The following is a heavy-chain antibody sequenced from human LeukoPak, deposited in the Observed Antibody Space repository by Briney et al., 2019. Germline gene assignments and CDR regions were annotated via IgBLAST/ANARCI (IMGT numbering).Heavy chain of an antibody. Sequence: GGSLRLSCAASGFTFDDYAMHWVRQAPGKGLEWVSGISWNSGSIGYADSVKGRFTISRDNAKNSLYLQMNSLRAEDTAVYYCARDSSNDYNFWSGYYTNYMDVWGKGTTVTVSS. V-gene: IGHV3-9*01. D-gene: IGHD3-3*01. J-gene: IGHJ6*03. CDR2: ISWNSGSI. CDR3: ARDSSNDYNFWSGYYTNYMDV. CDR1: GFTFDDYA.